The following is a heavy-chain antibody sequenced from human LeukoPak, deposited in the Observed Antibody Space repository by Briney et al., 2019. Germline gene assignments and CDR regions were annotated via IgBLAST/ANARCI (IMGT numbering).Heavy chain of an antibody. J-gene: IGHJ5*02. CDR1: GFTFSDYY. Sequence: GGSLRLSCAASGFTFSDYYMSWIRQAPGKGLEWVSYISSSGSTIYYADSVKGRFTISRDNAKNSLYLQMNSLRAEDTAVYYCARDRFFAGYGDYPLKFDPWGQGTLVTVSS. D-gene: IGHD4-17*01. CDR2: ISSSGSTI. V-gene: IGHV3-11*04. CDR3: ARDRFFAGYGDYPLKFDP.